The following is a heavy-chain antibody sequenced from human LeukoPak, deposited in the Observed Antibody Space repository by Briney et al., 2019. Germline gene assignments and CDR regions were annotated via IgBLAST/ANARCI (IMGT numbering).Heavy chain of an antibody. J-gene: IGHJ4*02. CDR1: GGSISSGGYY. Sequence: SETLSLTCTVSGGSISSGGYYWSWIRQHPGKGLEWIGYIYYSGSTYYNPSLKSRVTISVDTSKNQFSLKLSSVTAADTAVYYCARLAIYQLTRGSFDYWGQGTLVTLSS. V-gene: IGHV4-31*03. CDR2: IYYSGST. CDR3: ARLAIYQLTRGSFDY. D-gene: IGHD2-2*01.